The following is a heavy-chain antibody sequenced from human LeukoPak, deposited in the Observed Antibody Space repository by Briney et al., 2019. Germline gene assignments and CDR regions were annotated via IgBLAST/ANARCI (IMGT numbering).Heavy chain of an antibody. V-gene: IGHV1-2*06. CDR1: GYTFTGYY. D-gene: IGHD3-10*01. J-gene: IGHJ2*01. CDR3: ARIWVRQGYWYFDL. Sequence: GASVKVSCKASGYTFTGYYMHWVRQAPGQGLEWMGRINPNSGGTNYAQKFQGRVTMTRDTSISTAYMELSRLRSDDTAVHYCARIWVRQGYWYFDLWGRGTLVTVSS. CDR2: INPNSGGT.